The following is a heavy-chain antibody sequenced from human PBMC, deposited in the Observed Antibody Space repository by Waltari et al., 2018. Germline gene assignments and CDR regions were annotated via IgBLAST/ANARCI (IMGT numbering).Heavy chain of an antibody. D-gene: IGHD3-10*01. CDR3: ARDMVQGVIITSPYNWFDP. CDR2: INPNSGGT. J-gene: IGHJ5*02. CDR1: GYTFTGNY. Sequence: QVQLVQSGAEVKKPGASVKVSCKASGYTFTGNYLNWVRQATGRGIEWMGRINPNSGGTNYAQKFQGRVTMTRDTSISTAYMELSRLRSDDTAVYYCARDMVQGVIITSPYNWFDPWGQGTLVTVSS. V-gene: IGHV1-2*06.